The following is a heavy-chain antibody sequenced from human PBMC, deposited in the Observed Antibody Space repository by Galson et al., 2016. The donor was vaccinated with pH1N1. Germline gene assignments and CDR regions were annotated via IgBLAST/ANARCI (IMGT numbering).Heavy chain of an antibody. D-gene: IGHD3-16*01. CDR2: INYRGTT. V-gene: IGHV4-39*01. Sequence: SETLSLTCSVSGDSISTSNSYWGWIRQAPGKGLEWLGSINYRGTTYYNPPLQSRVSISGDMSNHQFSLRMSSVTATDTAIYYCARHIWGGGCNGGRGYYYNYMDVWGKGTTVAVSS. CDR3: ARHIWGGGCNGGRGYYYNYMDV. J-gene: IGHJ6*03. CDR1: GDSISTSNSY.